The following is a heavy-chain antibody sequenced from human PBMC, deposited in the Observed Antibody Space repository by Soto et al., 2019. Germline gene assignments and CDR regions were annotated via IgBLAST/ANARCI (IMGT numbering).Heavy chain of an antibody. CDR2: IYPGDSDT. D-gene: IGHD6-6*01. V-gene: IGHV5-51*01. Sequence: PGESLKISCKGSGYSFTSYWIGWVRQMPGKGLEWMGIIYPGDSDTRYSPSFQGQVTISADKSISTAYLQWSSLKASDTAMYYCARSSSSGYYYYGVDVWGQGTTVTVSS. CDR1: GYSFTSYW. J-gene: IGHJ6*02. CDR3: ARSSSSGYYYYGVDV.